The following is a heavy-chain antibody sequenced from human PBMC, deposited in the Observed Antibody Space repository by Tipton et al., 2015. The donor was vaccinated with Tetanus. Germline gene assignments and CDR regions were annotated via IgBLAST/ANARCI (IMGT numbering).Heavy chain of an antibody. CDR1: GGSISSYY. V-gene: IGHV4-59*01. D-gene: IGHD1-26*01. J-gene: IGHJ5*02. CDR2: IHSSGST. CDR3: ARDHRLSASYAGWFDP. Sequence: TLSLTCTVSGGSISSYYWSWIRQPPGKGPEWIGQIHSSGSTNYIPSLKSRVTISVDTSTTQFSLRLNSVTAADTAIYYCARDHRLSASYAGWFDPWGQGTLVTVSS.